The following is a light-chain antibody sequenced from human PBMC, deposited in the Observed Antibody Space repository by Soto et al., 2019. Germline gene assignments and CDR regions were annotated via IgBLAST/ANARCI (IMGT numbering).Light chain of an antibody. CDR2: EVS. Sequence: QSVLTQPASVSGSPGQSITISCTGTSSDVGGYDYLSWYQQHPGKAPKLMIYEVSNRPSGVSNRFSGSKSGNTASLTISGLQAEDEADYYCSSYTSSSTLVVFGGGTKVTVL. J-gene: IGLJ3*02. CDR1: SSDVGGYDY. CDR3: SSYTSSSTLVV. V-gene: IGLV2-14*01.